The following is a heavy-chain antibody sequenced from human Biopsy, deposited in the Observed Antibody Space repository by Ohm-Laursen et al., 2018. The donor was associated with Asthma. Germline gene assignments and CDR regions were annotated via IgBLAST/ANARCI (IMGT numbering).Heavy chain of an antibody. J-gene: IGHJ4*02. D-gene: IGHD5-12*01. V-gene: IGHV4-39*01. Sequence: SDTLSLTCTVSGASIRGSGSYWAWIRQAPGKGPEWIGTTHYSGSTFYKPSLRSRVTMSLDTSTTQFSLRLRSVTATDTAVYYCASPVNRAFGGYEWAAVFDYWGQGILVTASS. CDR1: GASIRGSGSY. CDR2: THYSGST. CDR3: ASPVNRAFGGYEWAAVFDY.